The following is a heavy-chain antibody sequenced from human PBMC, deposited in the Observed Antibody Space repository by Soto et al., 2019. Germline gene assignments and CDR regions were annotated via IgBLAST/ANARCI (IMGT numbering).Heavy chain of an antibody. V-gene: IGHV3-33*01. CDR2: IWYDGSNK. J-gene: IGHJ3*02. CDR1: GFTFSSYG. CDR3: ARVRHYYDSRDAFDI. D-gene: IGHD3-22*01. Sequence: QVQLVESGGGVVQPGRSLRLSCAASGFTFSSYGMHWVRQAPGKGLEWVAVIWYDGSNKYYADSVKGRFTISRDNYKNTLYLQMNSLRAEDTAGYYCARVRHYYDSRDAFDIWGQGTMVTVSS.